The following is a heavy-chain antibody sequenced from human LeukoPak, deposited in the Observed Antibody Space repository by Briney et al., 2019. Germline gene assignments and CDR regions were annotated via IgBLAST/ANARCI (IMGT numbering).Heavy chain of an antibody. CDR3: ARGRGYSGYPKYFQH. V-gene: IGHV4-34*01. CDR1: GGSFSGYY. CDR2: INHSGST. D-gene: IGHD5-12*01. J-gene: IGHJ1*01. Sequence: SETLSLTCAVYGGSFSGYYWSWIRQPPGKGLEWIGDINHSGSTNYNPSLKSRVTISVDTSKNQFSLKLSSVTAADTAVYCCARGRGYSGYPKYFQHWGQGTLVTVSS.